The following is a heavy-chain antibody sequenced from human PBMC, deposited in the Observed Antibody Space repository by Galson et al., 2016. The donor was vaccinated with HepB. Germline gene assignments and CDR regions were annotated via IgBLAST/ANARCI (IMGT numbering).Heavy chain of an antibody. CDR1: GFTFSSYS. V-gene: IGHV3-21*01. CDR2: ISSTSIYI. J-gene: IGHJ4*02. CDR3: ARGEWSAGSGWYGD. D-gene: IGHD6-19*01. Sequence: SLRLSCAASGFTFSSYSMNWVRQSPGKGLEWISFISSTSIYIKYADSVKGRFTTSRDNAKNSLYLQMNSLTPEDTAVYYCARGEWSAGSGWYGDWGQGTLVTVSS.